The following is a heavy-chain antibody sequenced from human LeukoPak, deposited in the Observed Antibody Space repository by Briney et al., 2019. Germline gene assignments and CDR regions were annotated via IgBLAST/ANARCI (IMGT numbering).Heavy chain of an antibody. V-gene: IGHV4-39*01. Sequence: SETLSLTCTVSGGSISSSTYYWGWIRQPPGKGLEWIGSMYYSSGNTYYNPSLKSRVTISVDTSKNQFSLKLSSVTAADTAVYYCATPQLWWQTLDAFDIWGQGTMVTVSS. CDR3: ATPQLWWQTLDAFDI. D-gene: IGHD2-21*01. J-gene: IGHJ3*02. CDR1: GGSISSSTYY. CDR2: MYYSSGNT.